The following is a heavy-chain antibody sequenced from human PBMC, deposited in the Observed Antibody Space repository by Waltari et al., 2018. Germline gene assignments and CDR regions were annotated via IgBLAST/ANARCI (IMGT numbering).Heavy chain of an antibody. Sequence: EVQLMESGGGLVQPGGSLRLSWVASGLAVRTSFMSWVRQATGKGLEWVSAIFSGDTTYDTDSVKGRFSTSRDNSKNTLFLQMNSLRAEDTAVYYCARVARGTLYDAFDIWGQGTMVTVSS. D-gene: IGHD1-26*01. CDR2: IFSGDTT. CDR3: ARVARGTLYDAFDI. J-gene: IGHJ3*02. CDR1: GLAVRTSF. V-gene: IGHV3-66*01.